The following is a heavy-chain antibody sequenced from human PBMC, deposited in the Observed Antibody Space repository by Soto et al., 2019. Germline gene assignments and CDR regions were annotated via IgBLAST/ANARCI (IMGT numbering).Heavy chain of an antibody. CDR3: ARQLGKAYCGGDCSNEYYFDY. V-gene: IGHV4-39*01. CDR2: IYYSGST. D-gene: IGHD2-21*02. Sequence: QLQLQESGPGLVKPSETLSLTCTVSGGSISSSSYYWGWIRQPPGKGLEWIGSIYYSGSTYYNPSLTSRVTITVDTSKNQFSLKLSSVTAADTAVYYCARQLGKAYCGGDCSNEYYFDYWGQGTLVTVSS. J-gene: IGHJ4*02. CDR1: GGSISSSSYY.